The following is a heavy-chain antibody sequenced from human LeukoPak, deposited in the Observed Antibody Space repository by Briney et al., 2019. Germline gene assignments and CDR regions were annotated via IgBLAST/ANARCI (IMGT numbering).Heavy chain of an antibody. V-gene: IGHV3-15*01. Sequence: GGSLRLSCAAYGFTFSNAWMSWVRQAPGKGLEWVGRIKSKTDGGTTDYAAPVKGRFTISRDDSKNTLYLQMNSLKTEDTAVYYCTTDGGSYYGSGSYTPVDYFDYWGRGTLVTVSS. CDR1: GFTFSNAW. CDR2: IKSKTDGGTT. D-gene: IGHD3-10*01. J-gene: IGHJ4*02. CDR3: TTDGGSYYGSGSYTPVDYFDY.